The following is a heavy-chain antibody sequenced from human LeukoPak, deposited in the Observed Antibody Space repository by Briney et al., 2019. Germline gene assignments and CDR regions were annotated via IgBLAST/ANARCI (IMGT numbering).Heavy chain of an antibody. CDR3: ARSPICSSTSCYFDY. CDR1: GGSISSYY. J-gene: IGHJ4*02. CDR2: IYYSGST. V-gene: IGHV4-59*12. Sequence: PSETLSLTCTVSGGSISSYYWSWIRQPPGKGLEWIGYIYYSGSTNYNPSLKSRVTISVDTSKNQFSLKLSSVTAADTAVYYCARSPICSSTSCYFDYWGQGTLVTVSS. D-gene: IGHD2-2*01.